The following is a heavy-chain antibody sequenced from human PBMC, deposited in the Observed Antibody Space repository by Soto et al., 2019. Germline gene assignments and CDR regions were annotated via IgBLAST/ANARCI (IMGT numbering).Heavy chain of an antibody. CDR1: GGSISSGGYS. CDR3: ARVGPWVPYYYDSSPYTFENWFDP. CDR2: VHHTGST. D-gene: IGHD3-22*01. Sequence: NPSETLSLTCAVSGGSISSGGYSWTWIRQPPGKGLEWIGYVHHTGSTTYNPSLNSRVTLSIDMTNNHVSLILNSVTAADTAVYYCARVGPWVPYYYDSSPYTFENWFDPWGQGTLVTVSS. J-gene: IGHJ5*02. V-gene: IGHV4-30-2*01.